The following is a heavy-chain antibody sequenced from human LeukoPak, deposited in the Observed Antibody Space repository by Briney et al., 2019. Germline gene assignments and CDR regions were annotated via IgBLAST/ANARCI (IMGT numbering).Heavy chain of an antibody. CDR3: ARSQGANCYDVIDY. D-gene: IGHD2-2*01. CDR2: ICGRGGSA. Sequence: GGSLRLSCAASGFTFTNYAMNWVRQAPGKGLEWVSVICGRGGSAYYADSVKGRFTISRDDSKNTLNLQVNSLSAEDTAVYFCARSQGANCYDVIDYWGQGTLVSVSS. V-gene: IGHV3-23*01. CDR1: GFTFTNYA. J-gene: IGHJ4*02.